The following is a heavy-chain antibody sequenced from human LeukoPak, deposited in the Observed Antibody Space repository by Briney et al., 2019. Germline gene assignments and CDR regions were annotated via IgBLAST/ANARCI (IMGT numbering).Heavy chain of an antibody. V-gene: IGHV3-7*01. CDR3: ARGDDYGDWGDY. CDR2: IKQDGSEK. D-gene: IGHD4-17*01. Sequence: GSLRLSCVASGFTFSSRDWMTWVRQTPGKGLEWVANIKQDGSEKNYVDSVKGRFTISRDNAKNSLYLQMNSLRAEDTAVYYCARGDDYGDWGDYWGQGTLVTVSS. J-gene: IGHJ4*02. CDR1: GFTFSSRDW.